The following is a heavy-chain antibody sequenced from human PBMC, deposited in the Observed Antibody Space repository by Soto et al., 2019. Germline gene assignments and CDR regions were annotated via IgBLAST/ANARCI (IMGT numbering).Heavy chain of an antibody. D-gene: IGHD5-12*01. CDR2: IYYSGST. Sequence: SETLSLTCTVSGGSISSSSYYWGWIRQPPGKGLEWIGSIYYSGSTYYNPSLKSRVTISVDTSKNQFSLKLSSVTAADTAVYYCASLLSTYGGYNDYWGRGTLVTVSS. CDR3: ASLLSTYGGYNDY. J-gene: IGHJ4*02. V-gene: IGHV4-39*01. CDR1: GGSISSSSYY.